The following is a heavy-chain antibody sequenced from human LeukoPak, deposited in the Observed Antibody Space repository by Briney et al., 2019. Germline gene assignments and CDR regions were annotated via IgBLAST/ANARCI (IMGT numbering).Heavy chain of an antibody. J-gene: IGHJ4*02. CDR3: ARITTGYATPAFFDY. V-gene: IGHV2-5*02. Sequence: SGPTLVNPTQTLTLTCTFSGFSLSTSAVGVGWIRQPPGKALEWLALIYWDDDKRYSPSLKSRLTITKDTSKNQVVLTMTNMDPVDTATYYCARITTGYATPAFFDYWGQGTLVTVSS. CDR1: GFSLSTSAVG. CDR2: IYWDDDK. D-gene: IGHD2-15*01.